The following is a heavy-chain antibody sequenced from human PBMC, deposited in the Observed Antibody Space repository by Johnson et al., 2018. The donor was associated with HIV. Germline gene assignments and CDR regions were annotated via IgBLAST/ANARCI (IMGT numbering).Heavy chain of an antibody. V-gene: IGHV3-13*01. Sequence: VQLVESGGGVVRPGGSLRLSCAASGFTFSDYYMSWIRQAPGKGLEWVSAIGTAGDTYYPGSVKGRFTISRDNSKNTLYLQMNSLRAEDTAVYYCARAGGAVGVNGFDMWGQGTMVTVSS. CDR1: GFTFSDYY. D-gene: IGHD1-26*01. CDR3: ARAGGAVGVNGFDM. J-gene: IGHJ3*02. CDR2: IGTAGDT.